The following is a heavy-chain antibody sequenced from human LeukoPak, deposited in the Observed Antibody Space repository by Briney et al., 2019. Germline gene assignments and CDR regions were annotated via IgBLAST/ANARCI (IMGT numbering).Heavy chain of an antibody. Sequence: GASVKVSCKASGYTFTGYYMHWVRQAPGQGLEWMGWINPNSGGTNYAQKFQGRVTMTRDTSISTAYMELSRLRSDDTAVYYCARDHIRWLGNWFDPWGQGTLVTVSS. J-gene: IGHJ5*02. D-gene: IGHD4-23*01. CDR3: ARDHIRWLGNWFDP. V-gene: IGHV1-2*02. CDR2: INPNSGGT. CDR1: GYTFTGYY.